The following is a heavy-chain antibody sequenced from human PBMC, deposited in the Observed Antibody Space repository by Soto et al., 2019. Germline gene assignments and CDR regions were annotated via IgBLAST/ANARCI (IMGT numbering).Heavy chain of an antibody. V-gene: IGHV3-7*01. Sequence: GGSLRLSCAASGFTFSSYWMSWVRQAPGKGLEWVANIKQDGSEKYYVDSVKGRFTISRDNAKNSLYLQMNSLRAEDTAVYYCARDGASDYYDSSGYYGYWGQGTLVTVSS. CDR2: IKQDGSEK. CDR3: ARDGASDYYDSSGYYGY. J-gene: IGHJ4*02. CDR1: GFTFSSYW. D-gene: IGHD3-22*01.